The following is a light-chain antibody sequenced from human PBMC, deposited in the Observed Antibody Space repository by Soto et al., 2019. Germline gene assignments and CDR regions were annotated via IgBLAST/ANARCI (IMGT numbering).Light chain of an antibody. CDR2: EVS. CDR1: SSDVGGYNY. V-gene: IGLV2-8*01. J-gene: IGLJ1*01. Sequence: QSVLTQPPSASGSPGQSVTISCTGTSSDVGGYNYVSWYQQHPGKAPKLMNYEVSKRPSGVPDRFSGSKSGNTASLTVSGLQAEDEADYYCSSYAGSNNVFGTGTKVTVL. CDR3: SSYAGSNNV.